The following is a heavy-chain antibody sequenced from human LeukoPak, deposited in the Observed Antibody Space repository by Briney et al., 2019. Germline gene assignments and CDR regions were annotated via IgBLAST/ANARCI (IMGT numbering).Heavy chain of an antibody. CDR2: INNNTGNP. V-gene: IGHV7-4-1*02. CDR3: ARQGPGYCSSTSCYGVDY. D-gene: IGHD2-2*01. Sequence: ASVKVSCKASGYTFTSSAMNWMRQAPGQGLEWMGWINNNTGNPTYAQGFTGRFVFSLDTSVSTAYLQISSLKAEDTAVYYCARQGPGYCSSTSCYGVDYWGQGTLVTVSS. CDR1: GYTFTSSA. J-gene: IGHJ4*02.